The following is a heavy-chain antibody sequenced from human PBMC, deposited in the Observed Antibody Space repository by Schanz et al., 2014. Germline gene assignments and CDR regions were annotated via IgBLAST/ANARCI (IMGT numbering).Heavy chain of an antibody. CDR2: IWNNGVTK. V-gene: IGHV3-33*01. J-gene: IGHJ4*02. CDR3: ARPRFDYGEVDY. D-gene: IGHD4-17*01. CDR1: GFSLNTYG. Sequence: QVQLMESGGGFVQPGTSLILSCSVSGFSLNTYGIHWFRQPPGKGLEWVAVIWNNGVTKYYADSVRGRFTISRDRFQNTLYLRMSSLRAEDTAVYYCARPRFDYGEVDYWGQGTLVTVSS.